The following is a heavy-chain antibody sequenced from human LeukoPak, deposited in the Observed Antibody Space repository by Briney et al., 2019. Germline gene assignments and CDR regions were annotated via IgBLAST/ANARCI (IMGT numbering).Heavy chain of an antibody. CDR2: IYWNDDK. D-gene: IGHD2-2*01. V-gene: IGHV2-5*01. CDR3: AHSEVDQRVHYYFDY. Sequence: KSGPTLVKPTQTLTLTCTFSGFSLSTSGVGVGWIRQPPGKALEWLALIYWNDDKRYSPSLKSRLTITKDTSKNQVVLTMTNMDLVDTATYYCAHSEVDQRVHYYFDYWGQGTLVTVSS. J-gene: IGHJ4*02. CDR1: GFSLSTSGVG.